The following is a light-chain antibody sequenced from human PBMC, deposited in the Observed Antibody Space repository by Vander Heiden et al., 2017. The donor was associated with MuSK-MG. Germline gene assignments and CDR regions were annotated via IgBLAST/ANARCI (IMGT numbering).Light chain of an antibody. J-gene: IGKJ3*01. CDR2: VAS. Sequence: EIVMTQSQATRPVSPGERATLSCRPSQSVSSNLAWSQQKPGQAPGLLIYVASTRATGIPARFSGSGSGTEFTLTISSLQSEDFAVYYCQHYNNWPFTFGPGTKVHI. V-gene: IGKV3-15*01. CDR1: QSVSSN. CDR3: QHYNNWPFT.